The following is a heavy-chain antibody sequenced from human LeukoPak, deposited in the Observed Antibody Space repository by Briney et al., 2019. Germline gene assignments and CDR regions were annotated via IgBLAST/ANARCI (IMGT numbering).Heavy chain of an antibody. J-gene: IGHJ4*02. V-gene: IGHV3-23*01. Sequence: GGSLRLSCATSGFIFNNYGLVWVRQAPGRGLEWVSAISNDGGGTTYADFVKGRFSVSRDNSKNTLFLQMNSLRAEDTALYYCAKGSSGYFFDLWGQGTLVTVSS. CDR2: ISNDGGGT. CDR1: GFIFNNYG. CDR3: AKGSSGYFFDL. D-gene: IGHD3-22*01.